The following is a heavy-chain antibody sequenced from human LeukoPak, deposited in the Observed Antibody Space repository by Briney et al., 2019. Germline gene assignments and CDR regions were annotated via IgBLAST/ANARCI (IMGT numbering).Heavy chain of an antibody. CDR1: GGSFSGYY. CDR2: INHSGST. D-gene: IGHD2-2*01. V-gene: IGHV4-34*01. J-gene: IGHJ4*02. Sequence: SETLSLTCAVYGGSFSGYYWSWIRQPPGKGLEWIGEINHSGSTNYNPSLKSRVTISVDTSKNQFSLKLSSVTAADTAVYYCARSIVPAAHDYWGQGTLVTVSS. CDR3: ARSIVPAAHDY.